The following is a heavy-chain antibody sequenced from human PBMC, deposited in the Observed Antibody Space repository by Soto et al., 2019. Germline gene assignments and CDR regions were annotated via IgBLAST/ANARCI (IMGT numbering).Heavy chain of an antibody. CDR3: AKRTLRGTSYYYYGVDV. CDR2: ISGSGGST. J-gene: IGHJ6*02. Sequence: GGSLRLSCAASGFTFSSYAMSWVRQAPGKGLEWVSAISGSGGSTYYADSVKGRFTISRDNSKNTLYLQMNSLRAEDTAVYYCAKRTLRGTSYYYYGVDVWGQGPTVTVYS. V-gene: IGHV3-23*01. D-gene: IGHD3-10*01. CDR1: GFTFSSYA.